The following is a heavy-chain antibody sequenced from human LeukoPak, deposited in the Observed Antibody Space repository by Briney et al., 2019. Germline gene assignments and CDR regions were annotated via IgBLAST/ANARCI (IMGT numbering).Heavy chain of an antibody. V-gene: IGHV4-39*07. CDR2: IYHSGST. J-gene: IGHJ4*02. CDR3: ARDPDYYDPGY. CDR1: GDSISSSSYY. D-gene: IGHD3-22*01. Sequence: SETLSLTCTVSGDSISSSSYYWGWIRQPPGKGLEWIGSIYHSGSTYYNPSLKSRVTISIDTSKSQFSLNLSSVTAADTAVYFCARDPDYYDPGYWGQGTLVTVSS.